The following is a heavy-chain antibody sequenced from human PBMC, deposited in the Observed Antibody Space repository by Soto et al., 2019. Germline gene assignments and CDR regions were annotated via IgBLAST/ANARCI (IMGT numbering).Heavy chain of an antibody. V-gene: IGHV1-46*01. CDR2: INPSGGGT. CDR3: ARDQVAGTYYFDY. Sequence: QVQLVQSGAEVKKPGASVRVSCKASGYIFSSHYMHWVRQAPGQGLEWMGVINPSGGGTTYAQKFQGRVTMNRDTSTSTVYMELSSLTSDDTAVYYCARDQVAGTYYFDYWGQGTLVTVSS. CDR1: GYIFSSHY. J-gene: IGHJ4*02.